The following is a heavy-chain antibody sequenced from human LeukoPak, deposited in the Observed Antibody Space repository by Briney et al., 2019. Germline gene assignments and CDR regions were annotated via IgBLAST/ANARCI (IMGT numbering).Heavy chain of an antibody. V-gene: IGHV3-23*01. Sequence: GGSLRLSCAASGFTFRSYAMSWVRQARGKGLKWVSATSGSGGSTYYADSVKGRFTISRDNSKNILYLQMHSLRAEDTAVYYCAKVVAGSWWFDPWGQGNLVPFSS. J-gene: IGHJ5*02. CDR3: AKVVAGSWWFDP. CDR2: TSGSGGST. D-gene: IGHD6-19*01. CDR1: GFTFRSYA.